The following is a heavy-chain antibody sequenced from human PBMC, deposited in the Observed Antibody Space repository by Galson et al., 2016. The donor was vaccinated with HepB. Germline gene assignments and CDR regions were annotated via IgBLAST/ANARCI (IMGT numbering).Heavy chain of an antibody. Sequence: SLRLSCAASGFTFSTYAMNWVRQAPGKGLEWVSVISGRGDSTYYADSVKGRFTISRDTSKNTLYLHMNSLRAEDTAVYYCAKNHQGWELQNWYFDLWGRGTLVTVSS. CDR1: GFTFSTYA. D-gene: IGHD2-15*01. V-gene: IGHV3-23*01. J-gene: IGHJ2*01. CDR3: AKNHQGWELQNWYFDL. CDR2: ISGRGDST.